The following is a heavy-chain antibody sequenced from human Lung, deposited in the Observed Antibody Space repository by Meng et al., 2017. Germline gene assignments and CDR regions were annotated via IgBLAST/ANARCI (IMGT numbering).Heavy chain of an antibody. J-gene: IGHJ4*02. Sequence: QVQLVQSGAEEKKLGPSLKVACKTSGGSFSTYTFSWVRQAPGQGLEWMGGLIPVLNKAKSAPRFQDRVTFTADETTTTAYMELNSLTFEDTAVYFCARGRGNQPLFDFWGQGTLVTVSS. V-gene: IGHV1-69*10. D-gene: IGHD2/OR15-2a*01. CDR3: ARGRGNQPLFDF. CDR2: LIPVLNKA. CDR1: GGSFSTYT.